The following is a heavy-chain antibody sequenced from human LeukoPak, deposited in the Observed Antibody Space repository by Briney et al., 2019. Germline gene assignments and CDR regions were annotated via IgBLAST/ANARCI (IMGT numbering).Heavy chain of an antibody. J-gene: IGHJ4*02. CDR2: INLKSGGT. CDR1: AYTFTGYY. Sequence: EASVKVSCKASAYTFTGYYMHWVRQAPGQGLEWMGWINLKSGGTNYAQKFQGRVTMTRDTSISTAYMELSRLRSDDTAVYYCARSPLILTGENFDYWGQGTLVTVSS. V-gene: IGHV1-2*02. D-gene: IGHD3-9*01. CDR3: ARSPLILTGENFDY.